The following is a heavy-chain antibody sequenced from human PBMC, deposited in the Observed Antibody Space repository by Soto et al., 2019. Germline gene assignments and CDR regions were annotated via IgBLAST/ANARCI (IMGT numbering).Heavy chain of an antibody. CDR1: GFTFSDSG. CDR3: GRSNLYISSSGWGGGFDY. Sequence: QVQLVESGGGVVQPGGSLRLSCATSGFTFSDSGMHWVRQAPGKGLEWVAVIWSDGSDKSYADSVEGRFTISRDNSKNTLYLQMNRLRAEDTAVDYCGRSNLYISSSGWGGGFDYWGQGTLVTVSS. V-gene: IGHV3-33*01. D-gene: IGHD6-6*01. CDR2: IWSDGSDK. J-gene: IGHJ4*02.